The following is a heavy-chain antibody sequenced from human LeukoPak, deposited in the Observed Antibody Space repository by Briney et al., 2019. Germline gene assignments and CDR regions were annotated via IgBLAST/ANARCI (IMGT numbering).Heavy chain of an antibody. CDR1: GGSISSYY. CDR2: IYTSGST. V-gene: IGHV4-4*07. J-gene: IGHJ4*02. CDR3: ARSPRYDFWSGYQTKDSFDY. Sequence: SETLSLTCTVSGGSISSYYWSWIRQPAGKGLEWIGRIYTSGSTSYNPSLKSRVTISVDTSKNQFSLKLSSVTAADTAVYYCARSPRYDFWSGYQTKDSFDYWGQGTLVTVSS. D-gene: IGHD3-3*01.